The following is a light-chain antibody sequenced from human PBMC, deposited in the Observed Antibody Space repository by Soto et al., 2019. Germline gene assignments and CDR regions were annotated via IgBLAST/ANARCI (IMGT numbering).Light chain of an antibody. J-gene: IGKJ4*01. Sequence: DIQMTQSPSAVSASVGDRVTITCRASQGINNYLAWFQQKPGKAPKRLIYAASTLQTGVPSRSSGSGSGTEFTLTISSLQPEDFATYYCLQHNTSPLTFGGGTKVEIK. CDR2: AAS. V-gene: IGKV1-17*03. CDR3: LQHNTSPLT. CDR1: QGINNY.